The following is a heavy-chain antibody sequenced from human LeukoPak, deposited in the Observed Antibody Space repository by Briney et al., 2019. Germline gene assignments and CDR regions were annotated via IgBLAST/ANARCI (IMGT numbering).Heavy chain of an antibody. Sequence: GGSLRLSCAASGFXFSDYYMSWIRQAPGKGLEWISYISSSSYTNYADSVKGRFTVSRDNAKNSLYLQMNSLRAEDTAMYYCARDYYASGSYGWFDPWGQGTLVTVSS. CDR3: ARDYYASGSYGWFDP. D-gene: IGHD3-10*01. CDR1: GFXFSDYY. J-gene: IGHJ5*02. CDR2: ISSSSYT. V-gene: IGHV3-11*05.